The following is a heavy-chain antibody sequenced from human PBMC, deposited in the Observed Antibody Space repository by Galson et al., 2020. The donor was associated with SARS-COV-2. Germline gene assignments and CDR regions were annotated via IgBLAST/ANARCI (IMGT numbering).Heavy chain of an antibody. D-gene: IGHD5-12*01. V-gene: IGHV3-30-3*01. CDR2: ISYDGSNK. Sequence: GESLKISCAASGFTFSSYAMHWVRQAPGKGLEWVAVISYDGSNKYYADSVKGRFTISRDNSKNTLYPQMNSLRAEDTAVYYCARGGLYSGYDPVDYWGQGTLVTVSS. J-gene: IGHJ4*02. CDR1: GFTFSSYA. CDR3: ARGGLYSGYDPVDY.